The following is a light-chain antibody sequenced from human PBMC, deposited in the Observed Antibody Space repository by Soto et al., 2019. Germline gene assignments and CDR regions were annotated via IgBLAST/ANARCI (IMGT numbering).Light chain of an antibody. V-gene: IGLV2-23*02. Sequence: QSALTQPASVSGSPGQSITISCTGASSDVGTYNLVSWYQQHPGRAPKLMIFEVYKRPSGLSNRFSGSKSGNTASLTISGLQAEDEADYYCSSYAGSSTVIFGGGTKLTVL. J-gene: IGLJ2*01. CDR3: SSYAGSSTVI. CDR1: SSDVGTYNL. CDR2: EVY.